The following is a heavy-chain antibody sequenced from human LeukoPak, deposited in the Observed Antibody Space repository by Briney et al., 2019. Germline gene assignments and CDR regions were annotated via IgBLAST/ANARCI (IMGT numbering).Heavy chain of an antibody. D-gene: IGHD5-24*01. V-gene: IGHV3-33*01. J-gene: IGHJ6*02. Sequence: GGSLRLSCAASGFTFSTYAIHWVRQAPGKGLEWVALIWNDGINKYYADSVKGRFTISRDNFKNTLYLEMNSLRAEDTAVYYCARAPGWQQPYGMDVWGQGTTVTVSS. CDR1: GFTFSTYA. CDR3: ARAPGWQQPYGMDV. CDR2: IWNDGINK.